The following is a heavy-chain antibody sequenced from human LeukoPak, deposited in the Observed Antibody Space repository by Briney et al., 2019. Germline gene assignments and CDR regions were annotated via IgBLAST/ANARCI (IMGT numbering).Heavy chain of an antibody. J-gene: IGHJ4*02. V-gene: IGHV1-69*06. CDR1: GGTFSSYA. Sequence: SVKVSCKASGGTFSSYAISWVRQAPGQGLEWMGGIIPIFGTANYAQKFQGRVTITADKSTSTAYMELSSLRSEDTAVYYCARDTDYIVATGGDFDYWGQGTLVTVSS. CDR2: IIPIFGTA. D-gene: IGHD5-12*01. CDR3: ARDTDYIVATGGDFDY.